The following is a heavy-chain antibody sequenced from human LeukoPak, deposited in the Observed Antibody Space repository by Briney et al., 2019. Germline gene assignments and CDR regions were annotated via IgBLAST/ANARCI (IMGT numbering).Heavy chain of an antibody. J-gene: IGHJ4*02. CDR3: ARGLDSSGYYPLGY. CDR1: GGSISSSSYY. V-gene: IGHV4-39*07. Sequence: KTSETLSLTCTVSGGSISSSSYYWGWIRQPPGKGLEWIGSIYYSGSTNYNPSLKSRVTISVDTSKNQFSLKLSSVTAADTAVYYCARGLDSSGYYPLGYWGQGTLVTVSS. CDR2: IYYSGST. D-gene: IGHD3-22*01.